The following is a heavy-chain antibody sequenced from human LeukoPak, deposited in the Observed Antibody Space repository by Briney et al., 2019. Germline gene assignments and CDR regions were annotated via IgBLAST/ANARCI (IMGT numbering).Heavy chain of an antibody. J-gene: IGHJ6*02. D-gene: IGHD3-22*01. V-gene: IGHV4-4*02. CDR2: IYHSGST. CDR1: GGSISSSNW. CDR3: AREGGGYYDSSGYSLPDYYGMDV. Sequence: PSGTLSLTCAVSGGSISSSNWWSWVRQPPGKGLEWIGEIYHSGSTNYKPSLKSRVTISVDKSKNQFSLKLSSVTAADTAVYYCAREGGGYYDSSGYSLPDYYGMDVWGQGTTVTVSS.